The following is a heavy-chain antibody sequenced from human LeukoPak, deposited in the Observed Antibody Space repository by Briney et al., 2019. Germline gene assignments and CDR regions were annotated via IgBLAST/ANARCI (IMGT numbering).Heavy chain of an antibody. CDR2: ISYDGSNR. V-gene: IGHV3-30-3*01. CDR1: GFSFSTDA. J-gene: IGHJ4*02. Sequence: GGSLRLSCAASGFSFSTDAMHWVRQAPGKGLEWVAVISYDGSNRYYADSVKGRFTISRDNSKNTLYLQMNSLRAEDTAVYYCARAQIPRTAFDYWGQGTLVTVSS. D-gene: IGHD5-18*01. CDR3: ARAQIPRTAFDY.